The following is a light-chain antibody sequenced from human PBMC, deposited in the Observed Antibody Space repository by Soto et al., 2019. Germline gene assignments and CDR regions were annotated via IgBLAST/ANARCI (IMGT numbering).Light chain of an antibody. V-gene: IGKV3D-20*01. J-gene: IGKJ4*01. Sequence: PGERATLSCGASQSVCRNFVAWYQQKSGLAPRLVIYEASRRATGIPDRFTGSGSGTDFTLTISRLEPEDFAVYYCEQYADAPLTFGGGTKVEIK. CDR2: EAS. CDR1: QSVCRNF. CDR3: EQYADAPLT.